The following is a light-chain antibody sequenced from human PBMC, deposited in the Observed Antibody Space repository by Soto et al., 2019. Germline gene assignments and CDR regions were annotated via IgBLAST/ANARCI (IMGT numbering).Light chain of an antibody. CDR3: QSYDSSLSGSVV. V-gene: IGLV1-40*01. CDR1: SSNIGAGYD. CDR2: GNS. Sequence: QLVLTRPPSVSGAPGQRVTISCTGSSSNIGAGYDVHWYQQLPGTAPKLLIYGNSNRPSGVPDRFSGSKSGTSASLAITGLQAEDEADYYCQSYDSSLSGSVVFGGGTQLTVL. J-gene: IGLJ2*01.